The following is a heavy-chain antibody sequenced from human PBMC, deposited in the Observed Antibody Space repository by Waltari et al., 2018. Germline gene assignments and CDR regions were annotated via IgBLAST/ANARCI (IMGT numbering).Heavy chain of an antibody. J-gene: IGHJ4*02. CDR1: GYIFTTYG. CDR3: ARDAVDGRLTPDY. CDR2: ISTYNGNT. Sequence: QVQLVQSGAEVKEPGASVKVYCKASGYIFTTYGISWVRQAPGQGLEWMGYISTYNGNTRFAQRVQGRLTVTTDTSTSTAYMELRSLRSDDTAVYYCARDAVDGRLTPDYWGQGTLVTVSS. V-gene: IGHV1-18*04.